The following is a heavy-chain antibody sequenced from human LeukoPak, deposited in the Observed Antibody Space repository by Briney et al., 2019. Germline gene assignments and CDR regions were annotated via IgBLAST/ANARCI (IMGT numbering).Heavy chain of an antibody. CDR2: MNPNSGNT. CDR1: GYTFTSYD. Sequence: ASVKVSCKASGYTFTSYDINWVRQATGQGLEWMGWMNPNSGNTGYAQKFQGRVTITADESTSTAYMELSSLRSEDTAVYYCARGGYDSSGYPFDYWGQGTLVTVSS. CDR3: ARGGYDSSGYPFDY. J-gene: IGHJ4*02. D-gene: IGHD3-22*01. V-gene: IGHV1-8*01.